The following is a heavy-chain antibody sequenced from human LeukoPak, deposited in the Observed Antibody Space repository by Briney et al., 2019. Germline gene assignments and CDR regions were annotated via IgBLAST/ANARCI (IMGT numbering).Heavy chain of an antibody. Sequence: SVKVSCKASGGTFSSYAISWVRQAPGQGLEWMGGIIPIFGTANYAQKFQGRVTITTDESTSTAYMEMTSLTAEDTAVYYCARGRMVRGVINLFDYWGQGTLVTVSS. CDR3: ARGRMVRGVINLFDY. V-gene: IGHV1-69*05. J-gene: IGHJ4*02. CDR1: GGTFSSYA. D-gene: IGHD3-10*01. CDR2: IIPIFGTA.